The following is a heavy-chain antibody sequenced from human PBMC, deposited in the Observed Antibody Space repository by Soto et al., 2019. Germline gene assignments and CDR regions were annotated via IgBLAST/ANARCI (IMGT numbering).Heavy chain of an antibody. J-gene: IGHJ3*02. CDR2: INAGNGNT. CDR1: GYTFTSYA. Sequence: QVQLVQSGAEVKKPGASVKVSCKASGYTFTSYAMHWVRQAPGQRLEWMGWINAGNGNTKYSQKFQGRGTITRYTAASTAYMQLSSLRSEDTAVYYCSRDLTNCSSTSCPPPVAFDIWGQGTMVTVSS. V-gene: IGHV1-3*01. D-gene: IGHD2-2*01. CDR3: SRDLTNCSSTSCPPPVAFDI.